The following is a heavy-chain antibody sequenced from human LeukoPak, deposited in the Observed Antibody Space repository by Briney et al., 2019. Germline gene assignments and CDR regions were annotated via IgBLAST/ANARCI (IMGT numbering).Heavy chain of an antibody. CDR1: GFTFNAYA. CDR2: IGSTSSTI. J-gene: IGHJ4*02. V-gene: IGHV3-48*02. Sequence: PGGSLRLSCAASGFTFNAYAMSWVRQAPGKGLEWVAYIGSTSSTIFHADSVKGRFTISRDNAKNSLYLQMNSLRDDDTAVYYCARVNDYWGQGTLVTVSS. CDR3: ARVNDY.